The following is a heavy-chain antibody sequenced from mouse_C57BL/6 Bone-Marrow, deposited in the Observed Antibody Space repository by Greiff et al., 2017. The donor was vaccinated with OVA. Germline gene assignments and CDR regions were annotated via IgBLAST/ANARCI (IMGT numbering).Heavy chain of an antibody. CDR2: ISSGGSYT. CDR1: GFTFSSYG. J-gene: IGHJ3*01. V-gene: IGHV5-6*02. CDR3: ARQAITTVDAY. Sequence: EVKLVESGGDLVKPGGSLKLSCAASGFTFSSYGMSWVRQTPDKRLEWVATISSGGSYTYYPDSVKGRFTISRYHDKNTLSLPMSCLHSEDTAMYYCARQAITTVDAYWGQGTLVTVSA. D-gene: IGHD1-1*01.